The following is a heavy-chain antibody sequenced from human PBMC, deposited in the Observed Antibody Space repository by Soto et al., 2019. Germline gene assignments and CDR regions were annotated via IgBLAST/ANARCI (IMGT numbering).Heavy chain of an antibody. V-gene: IGHV4-4*02. D-gene: IGHD4-17*01. CDR1: SGSISSSNW. CDR3: ARMTTDMYYMDV. CDR2: IYHSEST. Sequence: PSETLSLTCAVSSGSISSSNWWSWVRQPPGKGLEWIGEIYHSESTNYNPSLKSRVTISVDKSKNQFSLKLSSVTAADTAVYYCARMTTDMYYMDVWGKGTTVTVSS. J-gene: IGHJ6*03.